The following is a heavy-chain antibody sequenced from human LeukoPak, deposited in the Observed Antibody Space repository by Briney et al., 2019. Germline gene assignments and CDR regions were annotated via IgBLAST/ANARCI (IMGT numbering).Heavy chain of an antibody. V-gene: IGHV3-21*01. Sequence: PGGSLRLSCAASGFTFSSYNMNWVRQAPGKGLEWVSSISSSSSYIYYADSVRGRFTISRDNAKNSLYLQINSLRAEDTAVYYCARESTGTLGNCFDPWGQGTLVTVSS. CDR2: ISSSSSYI. D-gene: IGHD1-1*01. CDR3: ARESTGTLGNCFDP. CDR1: GFTFSSYN. J-gene: IGHJ5*02.